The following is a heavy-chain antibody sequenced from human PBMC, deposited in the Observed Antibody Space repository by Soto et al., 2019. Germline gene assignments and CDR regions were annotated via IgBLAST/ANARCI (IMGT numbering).Heavy chain of an antibody. V-gene: IGHV4-34*01. CDR3: ARDIAAAGDFDY. Sequence: SETLSLTCAVYGGSFSGYYWSWIRQPPGKGLEWIGEINHSGSTNYNPSLKSRVTISVDTSKNQFSLNLSSVTAADTAVYYCARDIAAAGDFDYWGQGTLVTVSS. CDR1: GGSFSGYY. J-gene: IGHJ4*02. CDR2: INHSGST. D-gene: IGHD6-13*01.